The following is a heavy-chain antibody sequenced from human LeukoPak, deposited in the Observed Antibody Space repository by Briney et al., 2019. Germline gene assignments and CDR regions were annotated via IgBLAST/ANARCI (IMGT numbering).Heavy chain of an antibody. Sequence: GSLRLSCAASGFTFSTYRMNWVRQAPGKGLEWVSYISSSGSITYYADSVKGRFTISRDNAKNSLYLQMNSLRDEDTAVYYCARDLKASGSYDYWGQGTLVTVSS. D-gene: IGHD3-10*01. CDR1: GFTFSTYR. J-gene: IGHJ4*02. CDR2: ISSSGSIT. CDR3: ARDLKASGSYDY. V-gene: IGHV3-48*02.